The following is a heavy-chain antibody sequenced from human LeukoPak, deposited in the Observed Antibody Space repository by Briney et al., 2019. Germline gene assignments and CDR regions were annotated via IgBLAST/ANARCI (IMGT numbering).Heavy chain of an antibody. V-gene: IGHV4-59*01. D-gene: IGHD2-2*01. CDR1: GGSISSYY. CDR2: IYYSGST. CDR3: ARGLGYCSSTSCLRGVYYYGMDV. J-gene: IGHJ6*02. Sequence: PSETLSLTCTVSGGSISSYYWSWIRQPPGKGLEWIGYIYYSGSTNYNTSLKSRVTISVDTSKNQFSLKLSSVTAADTAVYYCARGLGYCSSTSCLRGVYYYGMDVWGQGTTVTVSS.